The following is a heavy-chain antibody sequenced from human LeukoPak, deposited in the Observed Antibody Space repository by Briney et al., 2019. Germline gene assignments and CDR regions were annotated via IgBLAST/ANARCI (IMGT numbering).Heavy chain of an antibody. CDR3: ATLSRTWDFEY. Sequence: GGSLRLSCAASGFTFSDYYMSWIRQAPGKGLEWVSYISRGGNTIYYADSVKGRFTISRDNAKISLYLQMNSLRAEDTAVYYCATLSRTWDFEYWGQGTLVTVSS. V-gene: IGHV3-11*01. D-gene: IGHD1-26*01. CDR1: GFTFSDYY. CDR2: ISRGGNTI. J-gene: IGHJ4*02.